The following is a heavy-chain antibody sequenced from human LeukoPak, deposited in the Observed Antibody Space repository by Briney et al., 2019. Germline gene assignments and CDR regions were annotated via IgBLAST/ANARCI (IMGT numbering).Heavy chain of an antibody. CDR2: IYYSGST. CDR3: ARGDCGGDCPFDY. V-gene: IGHV4-59*01. J-gene: IGHJ4*02. D-gene: IGHD2-21*02. CDR1: GGSISSCY. Sequence: PSETLSLTXTVSGGSISSCYWSWIRQPPGKGLEWIGYIYYSGSTNYNPSLKSRVTISVDTSKNQFSLKLSSVTAADTAVYYCARGDCGGDCPFDYWGQGTLVTVSS.